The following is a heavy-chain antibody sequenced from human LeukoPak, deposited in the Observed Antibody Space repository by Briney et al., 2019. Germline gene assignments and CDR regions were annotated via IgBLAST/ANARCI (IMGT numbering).Heavy chain of an antibody. CDR1: GFTFSGYA. D-gene: IGHD4-23*01. V-gene: IGHV3-23*01. J-gene: IGHJ4*02. Sequence: GGSLRLSCVASGFTFSGYAMAWVRQAPGKGLEWVSAISGNGGSTFYADSVKGRFTISRDNSKNTLYLQMNSLRAEDTAVYYCARDIDYGGNSGFDYWGQGTLVTVSS. CDR3: ARDIDYGGNSGFDY. CDR2: ISGNGGST.